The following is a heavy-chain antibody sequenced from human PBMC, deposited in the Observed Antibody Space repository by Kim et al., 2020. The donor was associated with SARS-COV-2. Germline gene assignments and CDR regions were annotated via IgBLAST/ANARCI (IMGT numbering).Heavy chain of an antibody. Sequence: GESLKISCKGSGHIFTSFWISWVRQMPGKGLEWMGRIDLSDSYTNYGPSFQGHVTISADKSTTTAYLQWSGLKASDTAMYYCARENVGVTGFVDGFDIWGQGTKVTVSS. J-gene: IGHJ3*02. CDR1: GHIFTSFW. CDR2: IDLSDSYT. CDR3: ARENVGVTGFVDGFDI. V-gene: IGHV5-10-1*01. D-gene: IGHD1-20*01.